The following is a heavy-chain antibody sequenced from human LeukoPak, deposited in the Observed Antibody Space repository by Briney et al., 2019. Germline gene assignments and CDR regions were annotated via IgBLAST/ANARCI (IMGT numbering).Heavy chain of an antibody. CDR1: GGSISSSSYY. J-gene: IGHJ6*03. Sequence: SETLSLTCTVSGGSISSSSYYWGWIRQPPGKGLEWIGSIYYSGSTYYNPSLKSRVTISVDTSKNQFSLKLSSVTAADTAVYYCARAPMRDDFWSGTHYSYMDVWGKGTTVTVSS. CDR2: IYYSGST. CDR3: ARAPMRDDFWSGTHYSYMDV. D-gene: IGHD3-3*01. V-gene: IGHV4-39*07.